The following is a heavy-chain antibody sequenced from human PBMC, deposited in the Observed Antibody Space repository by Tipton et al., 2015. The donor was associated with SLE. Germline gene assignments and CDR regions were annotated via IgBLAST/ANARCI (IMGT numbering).Heavy chain of an antibody. CDR3: ARESAAGHDAFDI. D-gene: IGHD6-13*01. V-gene: IGHV4-34*01. CDR2: INHSGGT. Sequence: TLSLTCAVYGGSFSGYYWTWIRQPPGKGLEWIGEINHSGGTNYNPSLKSRVTISVDTSKNQFSLKLSSMTAADTAVYYCARESAAGHDAFDIWGQGTMVTVSS. J-gene: IGHJ3*02. CDR1: GGSFSGYY.